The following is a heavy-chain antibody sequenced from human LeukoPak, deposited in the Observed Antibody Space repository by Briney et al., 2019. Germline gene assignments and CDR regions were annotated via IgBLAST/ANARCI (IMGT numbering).Heavy chain of an antibody. D-gene: IGHD3-10*01. Sequence: PGGSLRLSCAASGFTVSSNYMSWVRQAPGKGLEWVAVIGYDGVNKFYTDSVKGRFTISRDDSKSTLYLQMDSLRAEDTAVYYCARDFLRGAPDYLDLWGRGTLVTVSS. V-gene: IGHV3-30*03. CDR3: ARDFLRGAPDYLDL. J-gene: IGHJ4*02. CDR1: GFTVSSNY. CDR2: IGYDGVNK.